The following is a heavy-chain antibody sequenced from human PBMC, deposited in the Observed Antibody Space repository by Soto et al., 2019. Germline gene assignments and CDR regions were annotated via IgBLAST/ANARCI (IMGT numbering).Heavy chain of an antibody. CDR3: ASETTIWSN. J-gene: IGHJ4*02. V-gene: IGHV1-46*01. CDR1: GYSSSNYY. D-gene: IGHD2-8*02. Sequence: QVQVVQSGAEVKEPGASVKVSCKASGYSSSNYYTHWVRQAPGQGLEWMGIVNPYGASSNYAQSFQGRVTLTRDTSMYTDYMDLCRPTSDDTAVYYCASETTIWSNWGQGTLVTVSS. CDR2: VNPYGASS.